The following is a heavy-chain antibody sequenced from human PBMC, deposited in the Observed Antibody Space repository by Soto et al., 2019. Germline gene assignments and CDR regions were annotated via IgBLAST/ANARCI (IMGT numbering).Heavy chain of an antibody. CDR1: GFTFSCYY. D-gene: IGHD3-3*01. V-gene: IGHV3-11*01. CDR3: ATRRGGRSED. CDR2: FSSSGYTI. J-gene: IGHJ4*02. Sequence: GGSLRLSCEASGFTFSCYYMTWIRQAPGKGLEWISYFSSSGYTIRYADSVEGRFTVSRDDAKKTLYLQMNSLRAEDTAVYYCATRRGGRSEDWGQGTLVTVSS.